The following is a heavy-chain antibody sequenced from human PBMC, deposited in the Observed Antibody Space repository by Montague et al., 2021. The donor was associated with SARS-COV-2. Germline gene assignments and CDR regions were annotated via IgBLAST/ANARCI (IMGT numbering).Heavy chain of an antibody. CDR1: GGSISSGSYY. CDR2: ISISGST. Sequence: TLSLTCTVSGGSISSGSYYWSWIRQPAGKGLERIGRISISGSTSYNPSLKSRVTISVDTSKNQFSLKLSSVTAADTAVYYCARDIAVAGLFDYWGQGTLVTVSS. J-gene: IGHJ4*02. CDR3: ARDIAVAGLFDY. D-gene: IGHD6-19*01. V-gene: IGHV4-61*02.